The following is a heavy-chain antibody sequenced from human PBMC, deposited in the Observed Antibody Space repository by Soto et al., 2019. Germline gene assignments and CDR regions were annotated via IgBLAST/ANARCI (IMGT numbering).Heavy chain of an antibody. CDR1: GGSISSYY. J-gene: IGHJ4*02. Sequence: SETLSLTCTVSGGSISSYYWSWIRQPPGKGLEWIGYIYYSGSTNYNPSLKSRVTISVDTSKNQFSLKLSSVTAADTAVYYCASGIAVAGSRPHYWGQGTLVTVS. D-gene: IGHD6-19*01. CDR3: ASGIAVAGSRPHY. V-gene: IGHV4-59*01. CDR2: IYYSGST.